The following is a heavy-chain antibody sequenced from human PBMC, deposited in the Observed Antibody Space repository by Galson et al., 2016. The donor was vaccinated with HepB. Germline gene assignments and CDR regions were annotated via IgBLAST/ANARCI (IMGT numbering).Heavy chain of an antibody. CDR1: GFTFSNYA. J-gene: IGHJ4*02. Sequence: SLRLSCAASGFTFSNYAMSWVRQAPGKGLEWVSTIRGVGGSTYFADSVKGRFTISRGNSKNLLYLNMNGLRAEDTAVYYCASHHSVAVRGNTPDFDYWGQGTLVIVSS. CDR2: IRGVGGST. CDR3: ASHHSVAVRGNTPDFDY. V-gene: IGHV3-23*01. D-gene: IGHD3-10*01.